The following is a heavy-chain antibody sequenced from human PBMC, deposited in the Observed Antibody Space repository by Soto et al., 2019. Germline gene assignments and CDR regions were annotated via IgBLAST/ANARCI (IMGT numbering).Heavy chain of an antibody. V-gene: IGHV4-4*02. J-gene: IGHJ4*02. CDR2: IYHSGST. D-gene: IGHD6-19*01. CDR1: GGYISSSNW. Sequence: SEPMSLTCAVAGGYISSSNWWSWVRQPPGKGLEWIGEIYHSGSTNYNPSLKSRVTISVDKSKNQFSLKLSSVTAADTAVYYCAREIAVAGTLDYWGQGTLVTVSS. CDR3: AREIAVAGTLDY.